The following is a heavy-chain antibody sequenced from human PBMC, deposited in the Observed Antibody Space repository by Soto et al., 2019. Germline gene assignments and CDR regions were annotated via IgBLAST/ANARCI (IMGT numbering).Heavy chain of an antibody. CDR3: VGELGLAY. Sequence: GGSLRLSCAASGFTLSNYWMTWVRQAPGKGLEWVANINKDGSQKNYVDSVKGRFTIARDNGQNSLSLQINSLRVEDTAVYYCVGELGLAYWGQGALVTLSS. CDR1: GFTLSNYW. D-gene: IGHD7-27*01. CDR2: INKDGSQK. V-gene: IGHV3-7*03. J-gene: IGHJ4*02.